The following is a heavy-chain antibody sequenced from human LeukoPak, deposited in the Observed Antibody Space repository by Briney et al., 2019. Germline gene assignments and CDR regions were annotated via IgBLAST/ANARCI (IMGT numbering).Heavy chain of an antibody. Sequence: KGGESLKISCKGSGYSFTSYWIGWVRQRPGKGLEWMGILYPGDSDTRYSPSFQGQVTISADKSISTAYLQWSSLKASDTAMYYCARRLPHLNDYYYMDVWGKGTTVTVSS. V-gene: IGHV5-51*01. CDR2: LYPGDSDT. CDR1: GYSFTSYW. J-gene: IGHJ6*03. CDR3: ARRLPHLNDYYYMDV.